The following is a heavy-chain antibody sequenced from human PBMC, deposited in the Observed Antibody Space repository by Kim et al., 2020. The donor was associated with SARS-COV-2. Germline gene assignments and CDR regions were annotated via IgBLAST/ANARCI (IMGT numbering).Heavy chain of an antibody. J-gene: IGHJ4*02. CDR2: ISYDGSNK. CDR3: ARDRSGYDYDGYYFDY. V-gene: IGHV3-30*04. CDR1: GFTFSSYA. D-gene: IGHD5-12*01. Sequence: GGSLRLSCAASGFTFSSYAMHWVRQAPGKGLEWVAVISYDGSNKYYADSVKGRFTISRDNSKNTLYLQMNSLRAEDTAVYYCARDRSGYDYDGYYFDYWGQGTLVTVSS.